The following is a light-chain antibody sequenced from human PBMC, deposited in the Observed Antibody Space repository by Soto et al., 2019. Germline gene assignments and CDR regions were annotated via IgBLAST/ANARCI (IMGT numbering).Light chain of an antibody. CDR2: GAS. CDR3: QQYNNWPWT. Sequence: DILMTQSPLSLPVIPGEPASISCRAIQSVSTNLAWYQQKPGQAPRLLIYGASTRATGISARFSGSGSGTEFTLTISSLQSEDFAFYYCQQYNNWPWTFGQGTKVDIK. J-gene: IGKJ1*01. CDR1: QSVSTN. V-gene: IGKV3-15*01.